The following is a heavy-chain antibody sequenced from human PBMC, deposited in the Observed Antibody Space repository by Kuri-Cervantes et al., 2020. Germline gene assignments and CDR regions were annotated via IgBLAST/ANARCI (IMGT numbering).Heavy chain of an antibody. D-gene: IGHD1-26*01. CDR1: GYTFTGYY. V-gene: IGHV1-2*02. J-gene: IGHJ6*02. Sequence: ASVKVSCKASGYTFTGYYMHWVRQAPGQGLEWMGWINPNSGGTNYAQKFQGRVTMTRDTSISTAYMELSSLRSEDTAVYYCARELGIGIVGATGYYYGMDVWGQGTTVTVSS. CDR2: INPNSGGT. CDR3: ARELGIGIVGATGYYYGMDV.